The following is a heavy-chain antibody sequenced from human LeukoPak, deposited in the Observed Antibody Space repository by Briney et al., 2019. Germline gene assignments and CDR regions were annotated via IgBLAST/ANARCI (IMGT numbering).Heavy chain of an antibody. CDR1: GGSFSGYY. D-gene: IGHD3-9*01. V-gene: IGHV4-34*01. CDR2: INHSGST. CDR3: ARGGRRVYDILTGYYDY. Sequence: SETLSLTCAVYGGSFSGYYWSWIRQPPGKGLEWIGEINHSGSTNYNPPLKSRVTISVDTSKNQFSLKLSSVTAADTAVYYCARGGRRVYDILTGYYDYWGQGTLVTVSS. J-gene: IGHJ4*02.